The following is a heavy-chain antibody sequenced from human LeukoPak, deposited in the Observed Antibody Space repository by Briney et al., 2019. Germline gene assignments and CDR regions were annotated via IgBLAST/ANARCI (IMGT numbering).Heavy chain of an antibody. V-gene: IGHV4-59*01. D-gene: IGHD4-11*01. CDR1: GGSISSYY. Sequence: SETLSLTCTVSGGSISSYYWSWIRQPPGKGLEWIGYIYYSGSTNYNPSLKSRVTISVDTSKNQFSLKLSSVTAADTAVYYCARDGMTNPSYFDLWGRGTLVTVSS. J-gene: IGHJ2*01. CDR3: ARDGMTNPSYFDL. CDR2: IYYSGST.